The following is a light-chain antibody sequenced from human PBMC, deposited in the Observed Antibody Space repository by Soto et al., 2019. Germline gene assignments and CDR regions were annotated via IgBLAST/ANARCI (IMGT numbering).Light chain of an antibody. CDR3: QQYGSSGT. CDR2: GAT. CDR1: RAVSSY. V-gene: IGKV3-20*01. J-gene: IGKJ1*01. Sequence: LTQSPGTLSLSPGERATLACRASRAVSSYLAWYQQKPGQAPRLLIYGATNRATGIPDRFSGSGSGTDFTLTISRLEDEDFAVYYWQQYGSSGTFGQGTKVDIK.